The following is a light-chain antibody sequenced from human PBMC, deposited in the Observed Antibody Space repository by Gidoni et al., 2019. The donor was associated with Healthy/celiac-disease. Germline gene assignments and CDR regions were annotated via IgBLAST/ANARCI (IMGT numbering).Light chain of an antibody. V-gene: IGLV2-14*01. J-gene: IGLJ1*01. CDR1: SSDVGGYNY. CDR2: DVS. CDR3: SSYTRSSTPV. Sequence: QSALTQPAYVSGSPGQSITISCTGTSSDVGGYNYVSWYQQHPGKAPKLMIYDVSNRPSGVSNRFSGSKSGNTASLTISGLQAEDEADYYCSSYTRSSTPVFGTGTKVTVL.